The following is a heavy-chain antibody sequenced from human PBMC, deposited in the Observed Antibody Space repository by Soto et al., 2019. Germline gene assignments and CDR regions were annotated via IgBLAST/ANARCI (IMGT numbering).Heavy chain of an antibody. D-gene: IGHD4-4*01. Sequence: EVQLVESGGGLVQPGGSLRLSCAASGFTFSSYNMNWVRQAPGQGREWVSYISTSGTTIYYTDSVTGRFTISRDNAKNSLFLLMNSLRDEDTAVYYCARYDYSNYGASDVWGQGTTVTVSS. CDR2: ISTSGTTI. CDR1: GFTFSSYN. V-gene: IGHV3-48*02. CDR3: ARYDYSNYGASDV. J-gene: IGHJ6*02.